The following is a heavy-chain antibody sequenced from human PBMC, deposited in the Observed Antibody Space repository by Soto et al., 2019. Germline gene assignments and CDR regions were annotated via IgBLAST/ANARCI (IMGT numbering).Heavy chain of an antibody. D-gene: IGHD1-1*01. CDR2: IYLDDSDT. J-gene: IGHJ3*02. CDR1: GYSFNSYW. CDR3: ASRRRTTDAFDI. Sequence: ESLTMSCTASGYSFNSYWIGLVRQMPGKGLDWMGIIYLDDSDTKYSPSFQGQVTISGDKSISTAFLQWSSLKASDTAMYFCASRRRTTDAFDIWGQGTMVTVSS. V-gene: IGHV5-51*01.